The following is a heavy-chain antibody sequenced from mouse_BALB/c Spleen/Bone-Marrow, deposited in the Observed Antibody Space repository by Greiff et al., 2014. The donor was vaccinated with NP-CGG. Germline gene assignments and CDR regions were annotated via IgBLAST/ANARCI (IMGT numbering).Heavy chain of an antibody. CDR3: ARSSYFDYDGAMDY. Sequence: EVQLQQSGPGLVKPSQSLSLACTVTGYSITSDYAWNWIRQFPGNKLEWMGYISYSGSTNYDPSFKSRISITRDTSKNQFFLQLNSVTTEDTATYYCARSSYFDYDGAMDYWGQGTSVTVSS. D-gene: IGHD2-4*01. V-gene: IGHV3-2*02. J-gene: IGHJ4*01. CDR1: GYSITSDYA. CDR2: ISYSGST.